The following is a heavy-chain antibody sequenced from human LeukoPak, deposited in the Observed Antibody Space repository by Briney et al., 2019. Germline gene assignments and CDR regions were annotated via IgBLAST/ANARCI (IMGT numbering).Heavy chain of an antibody. J-gene: IGHJ4*02. Sequence: PSETLSLTCTVSGGSISSSSYYWGWIRQPPGKGLEWIGEINHSGSTNYNPSLKSRVTISVDTSKNQFSLKLSSVTAADTAVYYCASSQIFGVVTPRAFDYWGQGTLVTVSS. CDR3: ASSQIFGVVTPRAFDY. V-gene: IGHV4-39*07. CDR1: GGSISSSSYY. D-gene: IGHD3-3*01. CDR2: INHSGST.